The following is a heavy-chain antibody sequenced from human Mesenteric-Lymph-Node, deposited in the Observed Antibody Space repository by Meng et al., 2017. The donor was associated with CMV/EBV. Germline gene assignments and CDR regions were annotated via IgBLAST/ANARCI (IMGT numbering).Heavy chain of an antibody. Sequence: GESLKISCAASGFIFSNFAMSWVRQAPGKGLEWVSSISSSGGHTWYADSVKGRFTISRDNSKNTLSLQMNSLSAEDTAVYYCASGGNSGGWGQGTLVTVSS. V-gene: IGHV3-23*01. CDR1: GFIFSNFA. CDR2: ISSSGGHT. J-gene: IGHJ4*02. D-gene: IGHD4-23*01. CDR3: ASGGNSGG.